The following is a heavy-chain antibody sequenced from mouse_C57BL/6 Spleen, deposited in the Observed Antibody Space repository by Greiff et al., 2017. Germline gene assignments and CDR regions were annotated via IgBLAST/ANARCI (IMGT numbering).Heavy chain of an antibody. V-gene: IGHV5-6*01. CDR1: GFTFSSYG. CDR3: ADGNWYFDV. J-gene: IGHJ1*03. D-gene: IGHD2-1*01. Sequence: EVQLVESGGDLVKPGGSLKLSCAASGFTFSSYGMSWVRQTPDKRLEWVATISSGGSYTYYPDSVKGRFTISRDNAKNTLYLQMSSLKSEDTAMYYCADGNWYFDVWGTGTTVTVSS. CDR2: ISSGGSYT.